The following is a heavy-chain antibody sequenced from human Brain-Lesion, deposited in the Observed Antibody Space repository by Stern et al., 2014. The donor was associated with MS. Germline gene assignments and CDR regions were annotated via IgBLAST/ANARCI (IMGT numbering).Heavy chain of an antibody. D-gene: IGHD1-14*01. Sequence: EVQLLESGGDLVQPGRSLRLSCAAFGFTFDDYAMHWVRQAPGKGLERVAGNSWNSGTICYADSVKGRFTPSKDNAYSSLYLQMNSLSPEDTALYYCARDITGSSAYFAYWGQGTLVTVSS. CDR1: GFTFDDYA. V-gene: IGHV3-9*01. CDR2: NSWNSGTI. CDR3: ARDITGSSAYFAY. J-gene: IGHJ4*02.